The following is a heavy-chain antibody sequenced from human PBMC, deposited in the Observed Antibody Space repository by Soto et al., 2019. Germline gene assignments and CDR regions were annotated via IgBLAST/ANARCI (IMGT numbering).Heavy chain of an antibody. J-gene: IGHJ5*02. CDR1: GGSISSSSYY. Sequence: PSETLSLTCTVSGGSISSSSYYWGWIRQPPGKGLEWIGSIYYSGSTYYNPSLKSRVTISVDTSKNQFSLKLSSVTAADTAVYYCARRYCSGGSCYYTPELKNWFDPWGQGTLVTVSS. D-gene: IGHD2-15*01. CDR3: ARRYCSGGSCYYTPELKNWFDP. CDR2: IYYSGST. V-gene: IGHV4-39*01.